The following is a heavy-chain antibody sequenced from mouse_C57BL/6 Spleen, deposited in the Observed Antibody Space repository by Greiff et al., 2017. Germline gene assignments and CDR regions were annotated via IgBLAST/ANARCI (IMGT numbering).Heavy chain of an antibody. CDR2: ISYDGST. Sequence: ESGPGLVKPSQSLSLTCSVTGYSITSGYYWNWIRQFPGNKLAWMGYISYDGSTNYNPSLKNRISLTRDTSKNQFYLKLNSVTSEDTATYYCARERNLWYFDVWGTGTTVTVAS. V-gene: IGHV3-6*01. CDR1: GYSITSGYY. J-gene: IGHJ1*03. CDR3: ARERNLWYFDV.